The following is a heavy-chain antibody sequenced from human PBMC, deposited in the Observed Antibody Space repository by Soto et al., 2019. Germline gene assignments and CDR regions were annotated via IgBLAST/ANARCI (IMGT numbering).Heavy chain of an antibody. D-gene: IGHD3-10*01. V-gene: IGHV5-51*01. CDR2: IYPGDSDT. J-gene: IGHJ6*02. CDR3: AGGGVRGVITRTRDYYGMDV. CDR1: GYSFTSYW. Sequence: GESLKISCKGSGYSFTSYWIGWVRQMPGKGLEWMGIIYPGDSDTRYSPSFQGQVTISADKSISTAYLKWSSLKASDTAMYYCAGGGVRGVITRTRDYYGMDVWGQGTTVTVS.